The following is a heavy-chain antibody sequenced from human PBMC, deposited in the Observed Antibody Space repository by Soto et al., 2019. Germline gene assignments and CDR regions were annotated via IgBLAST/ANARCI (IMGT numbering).Heavy chain of an antibody. CDR3: SRSLLAKRSHYSYMGV. CDR1: VCTFSIYT. V-gene: IGHV1-69*02. D-gene: IGHD2-15*01. CDR2: IIPILGVA. Sequence: SVKVACKASVCTFSIYTISWLRHAHGQGLEWMGRIIPILGVANYAQKFQGRVTITADKSTSTAYMELSSLRSEDTAVYYCSRSLLAKRSHYSYMGVLGNGTTVTVSS. J-gene: IGHJ6*03.